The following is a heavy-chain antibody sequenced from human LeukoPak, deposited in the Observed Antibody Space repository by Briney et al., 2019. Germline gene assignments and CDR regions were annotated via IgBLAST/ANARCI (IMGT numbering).Heavy chain of an antibody. V-gene: IGHV3-21*01. J-gene: IGHJ4*02. Sequence: GGSLRLSCAASGFTFSSYSMNWVRQAPGKGLEWVSSISSSSSYIYYADSVKGRFTISRDNVKNSLYLQMNSLRAEDTAVYYCARDRVLGVGEGFDYWAREPWSPSPQ. D-gene: IGHD3-16*01. CDR1: GFTFSSYS. CDR3: ARDRVLGVGEGFDY. CDR2: ISSSSSYI.